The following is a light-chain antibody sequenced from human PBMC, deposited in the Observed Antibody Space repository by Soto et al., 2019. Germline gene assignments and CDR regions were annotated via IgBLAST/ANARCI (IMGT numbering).Light chain of an antibody. CDR3: QQYGSSPQT. V-gene: IGKV3-20*01. CDR1: QSVSSSY. Sequence: EIVLTQSPGTLSLSPGERATLSCRASQSVSSSYLAWYQQKPGQAPRLLIYGASSRATGIQDRFSGSGSGTDFTLTISRLEPEDFAVYYCQQYGSSPQTFGQGTRLESK. CDR2: GAS. J-gene: IGKJ5*01.